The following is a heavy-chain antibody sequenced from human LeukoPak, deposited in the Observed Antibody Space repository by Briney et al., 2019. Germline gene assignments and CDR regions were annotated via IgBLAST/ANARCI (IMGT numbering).Heavy chain of an antibody. D-gene: IGHD1-26*01. CDR3: VSAVGPSEY. J-gene: IGHJ4*02. Sequence: GGSLRLSCAASGFTFSRYWIHWVRQAPGKWLVWVSRITSDGSDTVYADSVRGRFTISRDNAKNTLYLQMNSLRADDTAVSYCVSAVGPSEYWGQGTLVTVSS. V-gene: IGHV3-74*01. CDR2: ITSDGSDT. CDR1: GFTFSRYW.